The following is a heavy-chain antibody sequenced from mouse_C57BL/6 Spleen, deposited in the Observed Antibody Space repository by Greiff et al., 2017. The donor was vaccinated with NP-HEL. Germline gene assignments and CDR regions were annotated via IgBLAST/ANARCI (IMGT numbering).Heavy chain of an antibody. D-gene: IGHD2-4*01. CDR3: AREGYYDYDPFDY. CDR2: INPSNGGT. J-gene: IGHJ2*01. CDR1: GYTFTSYW. Sequence: VKLQQPGTELVKPGASVKLSCKASGYTFTSYWMHWVKQRPGQGLEWIGNINPSNGGTNYNEKFKSKATLTVDKSSSTAYMQLSSLTSEYSAVYYCAREGYYDYDPFDYWGQGTTLTVSS. V-gene: IGHV1-53*01.